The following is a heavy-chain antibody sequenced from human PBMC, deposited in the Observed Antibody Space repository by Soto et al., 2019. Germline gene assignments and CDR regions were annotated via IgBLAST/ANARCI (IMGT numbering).Heavy chain of an antibody. CDR1: GGSFSGYY. CDR3: ARYSNYVGDYYYYYMDV. J-gene: IGHJ6*03. V-gene: IGHV4-34*01. D-gene: IGHD4-4*01. CDR2: INHSGST. Sequence: SETLSLTCAVYGGSFSGYYWSWIRQPPGKGLEWIGEINHSGSTNYNPSLKSRVTISVDTSKNQFSLKLSSVTAADTAVYYCARYSNYVGDYYYYYMDVWGKGTTVTVSS.